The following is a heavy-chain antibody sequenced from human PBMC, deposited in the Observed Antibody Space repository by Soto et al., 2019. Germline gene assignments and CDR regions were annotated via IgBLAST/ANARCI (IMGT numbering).Heavy chain of an antibody. D-gene: IGHD5-18*01. J-gene: IGHJ3*02. Sequence: GASVKVSCTVSGYTLTELSMHWVRQAPGKGLEWMGGFDPEDGETIYAQKFQGRVTMTEDTSTDTAYMELSSLRSEDTAVYYCATKWNSYGGERDAFDIWGQGTMVTVSS. V-gene: IGHV1-24*01. CDR3: ATKWNSYGGERDAFDI. CDR2: FDPEDGET. CDR1: GYTLTELS.